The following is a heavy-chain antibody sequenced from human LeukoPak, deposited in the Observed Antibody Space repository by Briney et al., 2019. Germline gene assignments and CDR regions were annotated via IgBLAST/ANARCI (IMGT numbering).Heavy chain of an antibody. J-gene: IGHJ4*02. CDR2: MSGYNGNR. D-gene: IGHD3-22*01. CDR1: GYTFTSYG. V-gene: IGHV1-18*01. Sequence: ASVKVSCKTSGYTFTSYGISWVRQAPGQGLEWMGRMSGYNGNRKYAQRLQGRVTMTTDTSTSTAYMELRSLRSDDTAVYYCVRDPNYYDSRGNFDYWGQGTLVTVSS. CDR3: VRDPNYYDSRGNFDY.